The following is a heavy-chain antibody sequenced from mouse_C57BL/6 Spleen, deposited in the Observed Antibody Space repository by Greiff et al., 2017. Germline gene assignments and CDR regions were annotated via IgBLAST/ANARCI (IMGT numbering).Heavy chain of an antibody. Sequence: EVHLVESGGGLVKPGASLKLSCAASGFTFSDYGMHWVRQSPEQGLEWVGYISRGSSTIYYADTVKGRFTISVDNAKNTLYLQITSLRSEDTAVYYCARYYYGSSYGYFDVWGTGTTVTASS. CDR3: ARYYYGSSYGYFDV. CDR1: GFTFSDYG. CDR2: ISRGSSTI. V-gene: IGHV5-17*01. D-gene: IGHD1-1*01. J-gene: IGHJ1*03.